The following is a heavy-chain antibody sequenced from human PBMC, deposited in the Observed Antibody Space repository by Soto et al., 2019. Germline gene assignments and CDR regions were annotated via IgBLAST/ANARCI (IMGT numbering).Heavy chain of an antibody. CDR1: GFIVSSNY. Sequence: EVRLVESGGGMVQPGGSLRLSCGASGFIVSSNYMTWVRQAPGKGLEWVSLLYNGGATHYAASVKGRFTISSHSSQNTMFLQMNSLRTEDTATYYCVRGRYGSEIHWGQGTKVTVSS. D-gene: IGHD3-10*01. CDR3: VRGRYGSEIH. V-gene: IGHV3-53*04. J-gene: IGHJ4*02. CDR2: LYNGGAT.